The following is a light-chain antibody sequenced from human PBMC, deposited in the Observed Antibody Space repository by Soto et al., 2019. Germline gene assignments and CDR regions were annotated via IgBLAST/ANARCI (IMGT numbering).Light chain of an antibody. V-gene: IGLV1-40*01. Sequence: QSVLTQPPSVSGAPGQRVTISCTGSSSNIASFEVHWYQQLPGTAPKLLIYDTSNRPSGVPDRFSGSKSGTSASLAITGLQAEDEADYYGQSYDNSLTAYYVFGNGTKGTVL. CDR2: DTS. CDR3: QSYDNSLTAYYV. CDR1: SSNIASFE. J-gene: IGLJ1*01.